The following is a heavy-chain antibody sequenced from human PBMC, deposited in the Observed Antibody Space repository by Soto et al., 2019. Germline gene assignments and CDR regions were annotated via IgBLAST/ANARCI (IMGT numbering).Heavy chain of an antibody. Sequence: QVQLQESGPGLVKPSGTLSLTCAVSGGSISSSNWWNWVRQPPGKGLEWIGESYPSGSSNYNPSLKSRVTISVDKSKNQFSLTLTSVTAADTAVYYCARDPIVGATTRLDAFDIWGPGTMVTVSS. CDR1: GGSISSSNW. J-gene: IGHJ3*02. CDR3: ARDPIVGATTRLDAFDI. V-gene: IGHV4-4*02. D-gene: IGHD1-26*01. CDR2: SYPSGSS.